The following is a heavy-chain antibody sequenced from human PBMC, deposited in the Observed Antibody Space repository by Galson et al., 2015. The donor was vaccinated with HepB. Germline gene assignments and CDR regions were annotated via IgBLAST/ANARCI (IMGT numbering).Heavy chain of an antibody. Sequence: SVKVSCKASGGTFSSYAISWVRQAPGQGLEWMGGIIPIFGTANYAQKFQGRVTITADESTSTAYMELSSLRSEDTAVYYCATGSSGYSWTLEYFDYWGQGTLVTVSS. D-gene: IGHD3-22*01. CDR3: ATGSSGYSWTLEYFDY. V-gene: IGHV1-69*13. CDR1: GGTFSSYA. J-gene: IGHJ4*02. CDR2: IIPIFGTA.